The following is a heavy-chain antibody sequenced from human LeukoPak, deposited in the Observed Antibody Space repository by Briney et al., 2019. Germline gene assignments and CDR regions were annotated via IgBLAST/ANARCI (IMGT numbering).Heavy chain of an antibody. CDR3: TRHEHKELAGDT. V-gene: IGHV4-39*01. CDR2: IYYSGNT. Sequence: SETLSLTCTVSGGSISSYYWGWIRQPPGKGLEWIGTIYYSGNTFYNPSLKSRVTISVDTSINHFSLTLTSLTAADTAVYFCTRHEHKELAGDTWGPGTLVTVSS. D-gene: IGHD6-19*01. J-gene: IGHJ5*02. CDR1: GGSISSYY.